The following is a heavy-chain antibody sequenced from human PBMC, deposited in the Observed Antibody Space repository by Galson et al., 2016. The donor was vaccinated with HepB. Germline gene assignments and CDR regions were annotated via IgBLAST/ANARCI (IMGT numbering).Heavy chain of an antibody. V-gene: IGHV3-74*01. CDR1: GFTFTTYW. D-gene: IGHD1-26*01. CDR3: TRVKVGAPGGMDV. CDR2: INSDGSTT. J-gene: IGHJ6*02. Sequence: SLRLSCAASGFTFTTYWMHWVRRAPGKGLVWVSRINSDGSTTAYADSVKGRFTISRDNAKNTLYLQVNSLRAEDTAVYYCTRVKVGAPGGMDVWGHGTTVTVSS.